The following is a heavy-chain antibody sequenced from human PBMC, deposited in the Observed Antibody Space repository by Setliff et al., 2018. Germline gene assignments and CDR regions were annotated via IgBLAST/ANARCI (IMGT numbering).Heavy chain of an antibody. J-gene: IGHJ4*02. V-gene: IGHV1-18*01. CDR3: ARGSSSGYYFDY. CDR2: ISAYNGNT. CDR1: GYSFTSYG. D-gene: IGHD6-6*01. Sequence: ASVKVSCKVSGYSFTSYGISWVRQAPGQGLEWMGWISAYNGNTNYAQKLQGRVTMTTDTSTSTAYMELRSLRSDDTAVYYCARGSSSGYYFDYWGQGTLVTVSS.